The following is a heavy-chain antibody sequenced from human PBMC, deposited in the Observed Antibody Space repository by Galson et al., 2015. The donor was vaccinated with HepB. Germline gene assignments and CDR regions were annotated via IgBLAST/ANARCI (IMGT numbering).Heavy chain of an antibody. CDR3: AREGRRDRKYDSSGP. V-gene: IGHV1-8*01. D-gene: IGHD3-22*01. J-gene: IGHJ3*01. Sequence: SVKVSCKASGYTFTSYDINWVRQATGQGLEWMGWMNPNSGNTGYAQKFQGRVTMTRNTSISTAYMELSSLRSEDTAVYYCAREGRRDRKYDSSGPWGQGTMVTVSS. CDR1: GYTFTSYD. CDR2: MNPNSGNT.